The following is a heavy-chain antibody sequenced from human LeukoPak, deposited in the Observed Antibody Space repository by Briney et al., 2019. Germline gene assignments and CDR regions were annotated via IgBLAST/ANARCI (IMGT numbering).Heavy chain of an antibody. J-gene: IGHJ4*02. CDR2: ISYDGSNK. Sequence: PGRSLRLSCAASGFTFSSYAMHWVRQAPGKGLEWVAVISYDGSNKYYADSVKGRFTISRDNSKNTLYLQMNSLRAEDTAVYYCARDLGRGGYSYGPPDCWGQGTLVTVSS. V-gene: IGHV3-30-3*01. CDR3: ARDLGRGGYSYGPPDC. CDR1: GFTFSSYA. D-gene: IGHD5-18*01.